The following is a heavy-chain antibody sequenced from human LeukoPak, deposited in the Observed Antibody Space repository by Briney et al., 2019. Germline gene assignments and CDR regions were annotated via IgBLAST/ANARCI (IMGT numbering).Heavy chain of an antibody. V-gene: IGHV5-51*01. Sequence: GESLKISCKGSGYSFTSYWIAWVRQMPGKGLEWMGTMYPGDSDTRYSPSFQGQVTISADKSISTAFLQWSSLKASDSAMYYCARHSSHGEYAYVFDTWGQGTMVTVSS. D-gene: IGHD2/OR15-2a*01. CDR3: ARHSSHGEYAYVFDT. CDR2: MYPGDSDT. J-gene: IGHJ3*02. CDR1: GYSFTSYW.